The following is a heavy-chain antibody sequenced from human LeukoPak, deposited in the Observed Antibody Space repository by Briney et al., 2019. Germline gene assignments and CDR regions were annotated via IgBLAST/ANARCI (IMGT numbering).Heavy chain of an antibody. Sequence: GGSLRLSCAASGFTFSNTWMSWVRQAPGKGLEWVGRIKSKTNGGTTDYAAPMNGRFTISRDDSKDTLYLQMNSLKTEDTAVYYCTTGLVLRSRWGLLGFGELSSVFDYWGQGTLVTVSS. CDR3: TTGLVLRSRWGLLGFGELSSVFDY. D-gene: IGHD3-10*01. V-gene: IGHV3-15*01. CDR1: GFTFSNTW. J-gene: IGHJ4*02. CDR2: IKSKTNGGTT.